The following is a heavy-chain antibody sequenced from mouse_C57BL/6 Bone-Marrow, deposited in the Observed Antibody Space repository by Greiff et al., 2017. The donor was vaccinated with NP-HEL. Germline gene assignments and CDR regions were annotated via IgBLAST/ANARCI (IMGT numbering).Heavy chain of an antibody. Sequence: DVKLVESEGGLVQPGSSMKLSCTASGFTFSDYYMAWVRQVPEKGLEWVANINYDGSSTYYLDSLKSRFIISRDNAKNILYLQMSSLKSEDTATYYCARDDGSFAYWGQGTLVTVSA. D-gene: IGHD1-1*01. CDR1: GFTFSDYY. CDR3: ARDDGSFAY. CDR2: INYDGSST. V-gene: IGHV5-16*01. J-gene: IGHJ3*01.